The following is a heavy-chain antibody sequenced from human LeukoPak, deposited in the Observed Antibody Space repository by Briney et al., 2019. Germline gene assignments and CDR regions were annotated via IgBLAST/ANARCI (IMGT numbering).Heavy chain of an antibody. Sequence: ASVKVSGKASGYTCTGYYMHWVRQAPGQGLEWMGWINPNSGGTNYAQKFQGRVTMTRDTSISTAYMELSRPRSDDTAVYYCARGRRPRVAAADYWGQGTLVTVSS. CDR2: INPNSGGT. CDR1: GYTCTGYY. D-gene: IGHD6-13*01. CDR3: ARGRRPRVAAADY. V-gene: IGHV1-2*02. J-gene: IGHJ4*02.